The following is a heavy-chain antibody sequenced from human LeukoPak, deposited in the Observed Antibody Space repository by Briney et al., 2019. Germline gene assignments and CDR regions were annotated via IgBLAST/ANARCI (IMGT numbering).Heavy chain of an antibody. CDR1: GYRFSSYW. J-gene: IGHJ5*02. V-gene: IGHV5-51*01. CDR2: IYPGDSDI. CDR3: ARQEYCSGGSCYTWFDP. Sequence: GESLKISCKDSGYRFSSYWIAWVRQMPGKGLEYIGIIYPGDSDIRYSPSFQGLVIISADKSISTAYLQWSSLKASDTAMYYCARQEYCSGGSCYTWFDPWGQGTLVTVSS. D-gene: IGHD2-15*01.